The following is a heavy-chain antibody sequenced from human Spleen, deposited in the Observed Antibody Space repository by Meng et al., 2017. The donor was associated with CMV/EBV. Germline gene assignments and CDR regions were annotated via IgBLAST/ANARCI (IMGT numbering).Heavy chain of an antibody. Sequence: YMHWVRQAHGQGREWMGWINPDSGGTNFAQEFQGRVTLTRDTSISAAYMELRRLKSDDTAVYFCARGAPRTWRYCSSTSCYTGGMDVWGQGTTVTVSS. J-gene: IGHJ6*02. V-gene: IGHV1-2*02. CDR2: INPDSGGT. D-gene: IGHD2-2*02. CDR1: Y. CDR3: ARGAPRTWRYCSSTSCYTGGMDV.